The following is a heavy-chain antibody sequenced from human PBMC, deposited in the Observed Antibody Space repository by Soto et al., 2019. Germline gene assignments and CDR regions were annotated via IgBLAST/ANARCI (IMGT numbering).Heavy chain of an antibody. Sequence: GGSLRLSCAASGFTFSSYAMSWVRQAPGKGLEWVSAISGSGGSTYYAASVKGRFTISRDNSKNTLYLQMNSLRAEDTAVYYCARSIASPSEYFDYWGQGTLVTVSS. CDR2: ISGSGGST. J-gene: IGHJ4*02. CDR1: GFTFSSYA. CDR3: ARSIASPSEYFDY. D-gene: IGHD6-6*01. V-gene: IGHV3-23*01.